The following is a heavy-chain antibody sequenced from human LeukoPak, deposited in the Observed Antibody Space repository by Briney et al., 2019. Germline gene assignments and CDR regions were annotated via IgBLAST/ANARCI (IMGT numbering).Heavy chain of an antibody. CDR2: ISGSGGST. D-gene: IGHD3-10*01. CDR3: AKDIVFGGSESHFDP. V-gene: IGHV3-23*01. J-gene: IGHJ5*02. CDR1: GFTFSSYA. Sequence: GGSLRLSCAASGFTFSSYAMSWVRQAPGKGLEWVSAISGSGGSTYYADSVKGRFTISRDNSKNQLYLQMNSLRAEDTAVYYCAKDIVFGGSESHFDPWGQGTLVTVSS.